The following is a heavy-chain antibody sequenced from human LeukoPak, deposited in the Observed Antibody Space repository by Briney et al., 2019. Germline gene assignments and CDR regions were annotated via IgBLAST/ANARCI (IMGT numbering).Heavy chain of an antibody. Sequence: GGSLRLSCAASGFTFSSYAMSWVRQAPGKGLEWGSAISGSGGSTYYADSVKGRFTISRDNSKNTLYLQMNSLRAEDTAVYYCAKDLDCSSTSCYPDYWGQGTLVTVSS. CDR2: ISGSGGST. D-gene: IGHD2-2*01. J-gene: IGHJ4*02. CDR1: GFTFSSYA. CDR3: AKDLDCSSTSCYPDY. V-gene: IGHV3-23*01.